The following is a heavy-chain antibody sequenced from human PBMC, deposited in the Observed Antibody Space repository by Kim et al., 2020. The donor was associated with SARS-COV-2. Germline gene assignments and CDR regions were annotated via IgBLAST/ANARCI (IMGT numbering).Heavy chain of an antibody. CDR1: GGSISSSNW. Sequence: SETLSLTCAVSGGSISSSNWWSWVRQPPGKGLEWIGEIYHSGSTNYNPSLKSRVTISVDKSKNQFSLKLSSVTAADTAVYYCARDRFMVRGVIWGMDVWGQGTTVTVSS. J-gene: IGHJ6*02. CDR2: IYHSGST. V-gene: IGHV4-4*02. CDR3: ARDRFMVRGVIWGMDV. D-gene: IGHD3-10*01.